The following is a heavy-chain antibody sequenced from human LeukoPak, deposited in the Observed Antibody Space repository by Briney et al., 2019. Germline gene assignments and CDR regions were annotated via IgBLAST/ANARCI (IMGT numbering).Heavy chain of an antibody. D-gene: IGHD6-25*01. CDR3: ARVGSAWPQILFDY. V-gene: IGHV3-74*03. CDR1: GFSFSSFW. CDR2: INTDGSNT. Sequence: GGSLRLSCVASGFSFSSFWMHWVRQAPGKGLVWASRINTDGSNTAYADSVKGRFTISRDNAKNTLYLQMNSLRDEDTAVYYCARVGSAWPQILFDYWGQGNLVTVSS. J-gene: IGHJ4*02.